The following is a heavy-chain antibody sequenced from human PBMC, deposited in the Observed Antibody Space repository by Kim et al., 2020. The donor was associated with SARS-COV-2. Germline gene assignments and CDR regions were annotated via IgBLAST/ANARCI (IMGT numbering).Heavy chain of an antibody. D-gene: IGHD6-13*01. CDR3: AKGPVGSSWYSLSFADY. Sequence: EKGRFTISKDNSKNTLYLQMNSRRAEDTAVYYCAKGPVGSSWYSLSFADYWGQGTLVTVSS. J-gene: IGHJ4*02. V-gene: IGHV3-23*01.